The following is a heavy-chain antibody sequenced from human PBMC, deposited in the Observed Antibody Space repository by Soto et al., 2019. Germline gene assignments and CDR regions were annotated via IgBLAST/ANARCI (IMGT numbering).Heavy chain of an antibody. CDR3: ASVDSSGYQPFDD. CDR2: IYYSGST. V-gene: IGHV4-30-4*01. CDR1: GGSISSGDYY. J-gene: IGHJ4*02. D-gene: IGHD3-22*01. Sequence: QVQLQESGPGLVKPSQTLSLTCTVSGGSISSGDYYWSWIRQPPGKGLEWIGYIYYSGSTYYNPSLKSRVTIPVDTSKTQFSLKLSSVTAGDTAGYYLASVDSSGYQPFDDWCQGTLVTVSS.